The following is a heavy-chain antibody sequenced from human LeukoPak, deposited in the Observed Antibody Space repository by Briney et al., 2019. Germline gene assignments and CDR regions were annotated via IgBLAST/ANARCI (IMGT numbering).Heavy chain of an antibody. CDR3: AKDKVERYYIDY. V-gene: IGHV3-48*03. CDR2: ISSSGSTI. CDR1: GFTFSSYE. J-gene: IGHJ4*02. Sequence: GGSLRLSCAASGFTFSSYELNWARQAPGKGLEWVSYISSSGSTIKYADSVKGRFTISRGNAKNSLYLQMNSLRAEDTAVYYCAKDKVERYYIDYWGQGTLVTVSS. D-gene: IGHD1-1*01.